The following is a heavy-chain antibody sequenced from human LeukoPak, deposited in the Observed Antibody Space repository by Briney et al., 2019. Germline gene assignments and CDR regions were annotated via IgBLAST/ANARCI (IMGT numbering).Heavy chain of an antibody. V-gene: IGHV1-2*02. CDR3: ARFSGYDARAFDI. D-gene: IGHD5-12*01. Sequence: ASVKVSCKASGYTFTGYYMHWVRQAPGQGLEWMGWINPNSGGTNYAQKFQGRVTMTRDTSISTAYMELSRLRSDDTAVYYCARFSGYDARAFDIWGQGTMVTVSS. CDR1: GYTFTGYY. J-gene: IGHJ3*02. CDR2: INPNSGGT.